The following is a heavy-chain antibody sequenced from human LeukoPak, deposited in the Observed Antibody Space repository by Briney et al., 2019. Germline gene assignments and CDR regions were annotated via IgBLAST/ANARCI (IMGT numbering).Heavy chain of an antibody. CDR3: AKGTLPRGYRYGYDLYYFDY. V-gene: IGHV3-23*01. D-gene: IGHD5-18*01. CDR2: ISGSGGRT. J-gene: IGHJ4*02. CDR1: GFTFSSYG. Sequence: RPGGTLRLSCGASGFTFSSYGMSWVRQAPGKGLEWVSAISGSGGRTYYADSVKGRFTISRDNSKNMLYLQMTSLRAEDTAVYYCAKGTLPRGYRYGYDLYYFDYWGQGTLVTVSS.